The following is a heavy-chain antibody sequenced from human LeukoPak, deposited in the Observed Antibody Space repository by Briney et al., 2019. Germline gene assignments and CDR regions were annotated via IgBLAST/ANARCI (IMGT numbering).Heavy chain of an antibody. CDR1: GFTFSSYT. J-gene: IGHJ4*02. CDR2: INSDGSST. CDR3: ARGLVHDTSGYYSDY. D-gene: IGHD3-22*01. Sequence: GGSLRLSCAASGFTFSSYTMNWVRQAPGKGLVWVSRINSDGSSTTYADSVKGRFTVSRDNAKNTLYLQMDSLRAEDSAVYYCARGLVHDTSGYYSDYWGQGILVTVSS. V-gene: IGHV3-74*01.